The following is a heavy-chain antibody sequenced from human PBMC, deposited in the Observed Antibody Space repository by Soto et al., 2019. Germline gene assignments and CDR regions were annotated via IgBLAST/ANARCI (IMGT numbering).Heavy chain of an antibody. D-gene: IGHD3-3*01. V-gene: IGHV3-30*18. CDR3: AKEGLLGQVGIFGAGYFDY. CDR1: GFTFSSYG. CDR2: ISYDGSNK. J-gene: IGHJ4*02. Sequence: QVQLVESGGGVVQPGRSLRLSCAASGFTFSSYGMHWVRQAPGKGLEWVAVISYDGSNKYYADSVKGRFTISRDNSKDTLYLQMNSLRAEDTAVYYCAKEGLLGQVGIFGAGYFDYWGQETLFTVSS.